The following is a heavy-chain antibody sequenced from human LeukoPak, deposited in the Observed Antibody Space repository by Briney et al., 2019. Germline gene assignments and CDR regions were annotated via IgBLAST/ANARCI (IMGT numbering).Heavy chain of an antibody. Sequence: GASVKVSCKASGYTFTSYGISWVRQAPGQGLEWMGWISAYNGNTNYAQKLQGRVTMTRDTSISTAYMELSRLRSDDTAVYYCARSGWKWPRPPDYWGQGTLVTVSS. CDR1: GYTFTSYG. V-gene: IGHV1-18*01. J-gene: IGHJ4*02. CDR2: ISAYNGNT. CDR3: ARSGWKWPRPPDY. D-gene: IGHD5-12*01.